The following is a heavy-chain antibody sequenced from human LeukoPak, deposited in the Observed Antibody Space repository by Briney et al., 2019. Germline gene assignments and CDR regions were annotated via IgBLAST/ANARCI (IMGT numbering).Heavy chain of an antibody. D-gene: IGHD1-26*01. J-gene: IGHJ3*02. V-gene: IGHV3-9*01. CDR3: ARGGGPYSGSYYFAFDI. CDR2: ISWNSGSI. Sequence: GRSLRLSCAASGFTFDDYAMHWVRQAPGKGLEWVSGISWNSGSIGYADSVKGRFTISRDNAKNSLYLQMNSLRAEDTALYYCARGGGPYSGSYYFAFDIWGQGTMVTVSS. CDR1: GFTFDDYA.